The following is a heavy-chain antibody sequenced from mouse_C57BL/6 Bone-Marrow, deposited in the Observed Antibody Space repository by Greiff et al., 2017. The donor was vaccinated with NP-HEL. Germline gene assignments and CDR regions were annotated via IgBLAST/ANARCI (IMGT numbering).Heavy chain of an antibody. CDR3: TREGGSSYYAMDY. D-gene: IGHD1-1*01. V-gene: IGHV5-9-1*02. J-gene: IGHJ4*01. CDR2: ISSGGDYI. Sequence: DVHLVESGEGLVKPGGSLKLSCAASGFTFSSYAMSWVRQTPEKRLEWVAYISSGGDYIYYADTVKGRFTISRDNARNTLYLQMSSLKSEDTAMYYCTREGGSSYYAMDYWGQGTSVTVSS. CDR1: GFTFSSYA.